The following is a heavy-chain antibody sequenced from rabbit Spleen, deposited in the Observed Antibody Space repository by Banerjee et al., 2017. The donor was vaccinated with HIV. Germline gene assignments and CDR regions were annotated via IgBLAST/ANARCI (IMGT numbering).Heavy chain of an antibody. CDR3: ARDSAGREDFNL. D-gene: IGHD4-2*01. Sequence: QEQLEESGGDLVKPGASLTLTCKASGLDFSSNYWLCWVRQAPGKGLEWIACLDVTKTGSTYYATWAKARFTISKTSSTTVTLQMTSLTAADTATYFCARDSAGREDFNLWGPGTLVTVS. J-gene: IGHJ4*01. V-gene: IGHV1S45*01. CDR2: LDVTKTGST. CDR1: GLDFSSNYW.